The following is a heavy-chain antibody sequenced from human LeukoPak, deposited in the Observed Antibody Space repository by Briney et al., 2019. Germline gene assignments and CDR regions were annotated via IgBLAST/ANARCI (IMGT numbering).Heavy chain of an antibody. CDR3: ARVGRGATFGVSDY. CDR1: GYTFTSYA. Sequence: ASVKVSCKASGYTFTSYAMNWVRQAPGQGLEWMGWINTNTGNPTYAQAFTGRFVFSLDTSVSTAYLQISSLKAEDTAVYYCARVGRGATFGVSDYWGQGTLVTVSS. J-gene: IGHJ4*02. V-gene: IGHV7-4-1*02. D-gene: IGHD2/OR15-2a*01. CDR2: INTNTGNP.